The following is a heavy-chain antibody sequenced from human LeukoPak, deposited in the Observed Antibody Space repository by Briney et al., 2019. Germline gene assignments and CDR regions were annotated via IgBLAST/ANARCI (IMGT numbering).Heavy chain of an antibody. V-gene: IGHV3-9*01. CDR3: AKCSGSYLGYYYYMDV. Sequence: GGSLRLSCAASGFTFSSYWMHWVRQAPGKGLEWVSGISWNSGSIGYADSVKGRFTISRDNAKNSLYLQMNSLRAEDTALYYCAKCSGSYLGYYYYMDVWGKGTTVTISS. J-gene: IGHJ6*03. CDR2: ISWNSGSI. D-gene: IGHD3-10*02. CDR1: GFTFSSYW.